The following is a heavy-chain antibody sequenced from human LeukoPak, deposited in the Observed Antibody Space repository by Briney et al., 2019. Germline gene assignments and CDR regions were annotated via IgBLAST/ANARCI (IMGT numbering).Heavy chain of an antibody. Sequence: GGSLRLSCAASGFSFNTYGMNWVRQAPGKGLEWVAFIRYDGNNKYYADSVKGRSTISRDNSKNTVYLQMHSLKTEDTAVYYCARGGYYNILTGFRSRFLGFDYWGQGTLVTVSS. V-gene: IGHV3-30*02. CDR2: IRYDGNNK. D-gene: IGHD3-9*01. J-gene: IGHJ4*02. CDR1: GFSFNTYG. CDR3: ARGGYYNILTGFRSRFLGFDY.